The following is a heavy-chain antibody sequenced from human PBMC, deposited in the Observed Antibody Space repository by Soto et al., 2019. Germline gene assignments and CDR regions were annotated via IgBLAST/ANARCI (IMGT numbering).Heavy chain of an antibody. CDR3: ARASSGWSIYYYYGMDV. CDR1: GYTFTSYG. CDR2: ISAYNGNT. V-gene: IGHV1-18*01. D-gene: IGHD6-13*01. J-gene: IGHJ6*02. Sequence: QVQLVQSGAEVKKPGASVKVSCKASGYTFTSYGISWVRQAPGQGLEWMGWISAYNGNTNYAQKLQGRVTMTTHTSTSTAYLELRSLRSDDTAVYYCARASSGWSIYYYYGMDVWGQGTTVTVSS.